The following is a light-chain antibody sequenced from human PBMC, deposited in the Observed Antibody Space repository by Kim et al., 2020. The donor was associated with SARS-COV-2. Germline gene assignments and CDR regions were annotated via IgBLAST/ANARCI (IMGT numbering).Light chain of an antibody. CDR2: LSS. CDR3: IQDVPAPFT. V-gene: IGKV2-28*01. CDR1: HRRLHRSVYNS. J-gene: IGKJ4*01. Sequence: ASRPCRSSHRRLHRSVYNSLDWYPQKPGQSPQLLIYLSSARASGVPSRFSGSGSGTDFTLKISRVEAEDVVVYYCIQDVPAPFTFGGGTQVDIK.